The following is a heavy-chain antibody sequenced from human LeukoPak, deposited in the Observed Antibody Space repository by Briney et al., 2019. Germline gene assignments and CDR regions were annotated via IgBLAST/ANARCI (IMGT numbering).Heavy chain of an antibody. J-gene: IGHJ5*02. Sequence: SETLSLTCTVSGGSISSYYWSWIRQPPGKGLEWIGYIYYNGGTNYNPSLKSRVTISIDTSKNQFSLKLSSVTAADTAVFYCARGGYSYGPWGQGTLVTVSS. CDR2: IYYNGGT. V-gene: IGHV4-59*01. D-gene: IGHD5-18*01. CDR1: GGSISSYY. CDR3: ARGGYSYGP.